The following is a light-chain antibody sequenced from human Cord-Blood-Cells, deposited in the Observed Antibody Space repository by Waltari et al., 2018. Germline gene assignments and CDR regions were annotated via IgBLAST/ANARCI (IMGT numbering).Light chain of an antibody. CDR3: SSYTSSSTYV. CDR2: EVS. Sequence: QSALTQPASVSGSPGQSITLSCTGTSSDVGGYNYVSWYQQHPGKAPKLMIYEVSNRPSGVSNRFSGSKSVNTASLTISGLQAEDEADYYCSSYTSSSTYVFGTGTKVTVL. CDR1: SSDVGGYNY. J-gene: IGLJ1*01. V-gene: IGLV2-14*01.